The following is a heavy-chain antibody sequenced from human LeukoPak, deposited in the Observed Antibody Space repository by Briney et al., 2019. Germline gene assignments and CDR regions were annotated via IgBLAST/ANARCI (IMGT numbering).Heavy chain of an antibody. V-gene: IGHV3-53*01. J-gene: IGHJ4*02. CDR2: IYSGGST. D-gene: IGHD5-18*01. Sequence: GGSLRLSCAASGFTVSSNYMSWVRQAPGKGLEWVSVIYSGGSTYYADSVKGRFTISRDNSKNTLYLQMNSLRAEDTAVYYCAKEYVDTAMVIDYWGQGTLVTVSS. CDR3: AKEYVDTAMVIDY. CDR1: GFTVSSNY.